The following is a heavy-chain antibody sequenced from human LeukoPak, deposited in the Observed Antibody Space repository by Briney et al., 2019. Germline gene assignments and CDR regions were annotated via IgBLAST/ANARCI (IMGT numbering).Heavy chain of an antibody. D-gene: IGHD5-18*01. CDR3: AREDTAMAGVDY. Sequence: ASVKVSCKASGYTFTGYYMHWVRQAPGQGLEWMGWINPNSGGTNYAQKFQGRVTMTRDTSISTVYMELSSLRSEDTAVYYCAREDTAMAGVDYWGQGTLVTVSA. J-gene: IGHJ4*02. V-gene: IGHV1-2*02. CDR2: INPNSGGT. CDR1: GYTFTGYY.